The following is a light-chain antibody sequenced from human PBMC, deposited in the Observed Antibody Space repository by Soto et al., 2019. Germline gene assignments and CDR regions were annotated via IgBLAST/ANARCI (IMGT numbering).Light chain of an antibody. CDR3: QQYNTYSSLT. V-gene: IGKV1-5*01. J-gene: IGKJ4*01. Sequence: GAIAPITCLASQSISSWLAWYQQKLGRAPRLLIYDASSLESGVPSRFSGSGYGTEFTLTISSLQPDDFATYYCQQYNTYSSLTFGGGT. CDR1: QSISSW. CDR2: DAS.